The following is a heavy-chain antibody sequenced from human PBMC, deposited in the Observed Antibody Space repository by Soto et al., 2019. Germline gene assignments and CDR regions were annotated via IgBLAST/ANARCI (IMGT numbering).Heavy chain of an antibody. J-gene: IGHJ2*01. CDR1: GGSISSSSYY. Sequence: QLQLQESGPGLVKPSETLSLTCTVSGGSISSSSYYWGWIRQPPGKGLEWIASMYYSGSTYYNPSLRSRVTIFVDTAKNQFSLKVSSVTAADTAVYFCERHHPSGQQWPPTHSNCNFALWGRGTLVTVSS. CDR2: MYYSGST. V-gene: IGHV4-39*01. CDR3: ERHHPSGQQWPPTHSNCNFAL. D-gene: IGHD6-19*01.